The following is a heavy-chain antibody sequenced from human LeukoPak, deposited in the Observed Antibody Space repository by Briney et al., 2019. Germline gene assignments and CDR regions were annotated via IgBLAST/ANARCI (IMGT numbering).Heavy chain of an antibody. J-gene: IGHJ4*02. D-gene: IGHD3-3*01. CDR3: AKDITIFGVVRPIDY. Sequence: GGSLRLSCAASGFTFSSYAMSWVRQAPGKGLEWVSAISGSGGSTYYADSVKGRFTISRDNSKNTLYLQMNSLRAEDTAVYYCAKDITIFGVVRPIDYWGQGTLGTVSS. V-gene: IGHV3-23*01. CDR2: ISGSGGST. CDR1: GFTFSSYA.